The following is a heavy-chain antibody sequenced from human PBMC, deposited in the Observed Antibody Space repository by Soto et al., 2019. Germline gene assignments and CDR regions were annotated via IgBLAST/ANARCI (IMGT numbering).Heavy chain of an antibody. J-gene: IGHJ5*02. CDR3: ARAYGSGRNNWFDP. V-gene: IGHV4-31*03. Sequence: SETLSLTCTVSGGSISSGGYYWSWIRQHPGKGLEWIGYIYYSGSTYYNPSLKSRVTISVDTSKNQFSLKLSSVTAADTAVYYCARAYGSGRNNWFDPWGQGTLVTVSS. CDR1: GGSISSGGYY. CDR2: IYYSGST. D-gene: IGHD3-10*01.